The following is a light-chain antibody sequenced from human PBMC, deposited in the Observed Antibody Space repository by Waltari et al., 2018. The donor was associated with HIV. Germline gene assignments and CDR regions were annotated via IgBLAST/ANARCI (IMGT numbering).Light chain of an antibody. V-gene: IGKV2D-29*02. Sequence: DIVVTQTPLSLSVTPGQPASISCKSSQSLLHSDGETYLYWYLQNPGQSPQLLIYEVSHRFSGVPERFSGSGSGTDFTLKISRVEAEDVGIYYCLQTIQLPLTFGQGTRLEIK. CDR2: EVS. CDR3: LQTIQLPLT. J-gene: IGKJ5*01. CDR1: QSLLHSDGETY.